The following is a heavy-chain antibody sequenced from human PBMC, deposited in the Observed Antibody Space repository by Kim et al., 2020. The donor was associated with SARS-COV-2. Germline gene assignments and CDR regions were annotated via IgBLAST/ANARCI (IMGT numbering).Heavy chain of an antibody. CDR3: AKSYSWSYYCYFDY. Sequence: GGSLRLSCAASGFTFTSYAMHWVRQAPGKGLEWVSVISYDGSNKYYADSVKGRFTISRDNSKNTLYLQMNSLRAEDTAVYYCAKSYSWSYYCYFDYWGQGTLVTVSS. D-gene: IGHD1-26*01. CDR2: ISYDGSNK. V-gene: IGHV3-30*04. J-gene: IGHJ4*02. CDR1: GFTFTSYA.